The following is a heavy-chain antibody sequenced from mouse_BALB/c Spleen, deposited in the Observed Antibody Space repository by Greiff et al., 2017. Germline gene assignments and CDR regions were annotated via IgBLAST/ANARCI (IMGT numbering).Heavy chain of an antibody. D-gene: IGHD2-1*01. J-gene: IGHJ2*01. CDR1: GFTFSSFG. CDR2: ISSGSSTI. V-gene: IGHV5-17*02. CDR3: ASHGKGGYFDY. Sequence: DVKLVESGGGLVQPGGSRKLSCAASGFTFSSFGMHWVRQAPEKGLEWVAYISSGSSTIYYADTVKGRFTISRDNPKNTLFLQMTSLRSEDTAMYYCASHGKGGYFDYWGQGTTLTVSS.